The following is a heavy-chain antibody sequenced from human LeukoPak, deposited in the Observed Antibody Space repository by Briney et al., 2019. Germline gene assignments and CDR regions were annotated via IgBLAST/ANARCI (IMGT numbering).Heavy chain of an antibody. CDR2: LFTDGTT. J-gene: IGHJ4*02. CDR1: GFSVSGHY. CDR3: AKSLRVTIFGSSDY. Sequence: GGSLRLSCAASGFSVSGHYMSWVRQAPGKGLQWVSILFTDGTTYYADSVRGRFAISRDSYRNTLYLHMTGLRADDTAEYYCAKSLRVTIFGSSDYWGQGILVTVSS. V-gene: IGHV3-53*05. D-gene: IGHD3-3*01.